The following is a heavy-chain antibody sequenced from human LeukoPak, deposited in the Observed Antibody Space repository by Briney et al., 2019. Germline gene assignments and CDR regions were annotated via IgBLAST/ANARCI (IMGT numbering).Heavy chain of an antibody. CDR1: GGSISSSGYY. D-gene: IGHD3-10*01. CDR3: ARAPLYYYGSEGSSLDV. CDR2: VYYSGST. V-gene: IGHV4-39*07. J-gene: IGHJ6*03. Sequence: SETLTLTCTVSGGSISSSGYYWGWIRQPPGKGLEWSGSVYYSGSTYHNPSLKSRVTISVDTSKNPFSLKLSSVTAADTAVYYCARAPLYYYGSEGSSLDVWGKGTTVTISS.